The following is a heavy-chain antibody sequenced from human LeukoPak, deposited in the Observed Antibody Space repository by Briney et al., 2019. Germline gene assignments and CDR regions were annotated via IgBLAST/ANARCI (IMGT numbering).Heavy chain of an antibody. D-gene: IGHD3-22*01. CDR3: ARDKGSMILVRTTNEYFDI. V-gene: IGHV3-74*01. Sequence: GGSLRLSYASSGFTFSSWWMQGCHLPPPRGGVGVTRINTACNSTTYADSLKGRFTISRDNAKNTFYLRLNSLISDDTALYYFARDKGSMILVRTTNEYFDIWGRGTLVTVSS. CDR2: INTACNST. CDR1: GFTFSSWW. J-gene: IGHJ2*01.